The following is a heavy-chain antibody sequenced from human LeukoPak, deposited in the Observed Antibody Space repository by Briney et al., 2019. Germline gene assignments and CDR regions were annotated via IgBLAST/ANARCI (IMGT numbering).Heavy chain of an antibody. CDR2: IYWDDDK. V-gene: IGHV2-5*02. CDR1: GFSLSTSGVG. J-gene: IGHJ4*02. D-gene: IGHD2-8*02. Sequence: GPTLVKPTQTLTLTCTFSGFSLSTSGVGVGWIRQPRGKALEWLALIYWDDDKRYSPSLKSRLTITKDTSKNQVVLTMTNMDPVDTATYYRPHSGPTGGDFDYWGQGILVTVSS. CDR3: PHSGPTGGDFDY.